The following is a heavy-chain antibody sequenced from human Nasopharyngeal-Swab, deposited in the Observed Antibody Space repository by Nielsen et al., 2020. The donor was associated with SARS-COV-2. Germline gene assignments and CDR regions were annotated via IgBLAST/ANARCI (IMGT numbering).Heavy chain of an antibody. D-gene: IGHD3-3*01. Sequence: GESLKISCAASGFTFSSYAMSWVRHAPGKGLEWVSAISGSGGSTYYADSVKGRFTISRDNSKKTLYLQMNSLRAEDTAVYYCAKVSSPYDFWSGYYTSYYYMDVWGKGTTVTVSS. CDR2: ISGSGGST. CDR3: AKVSSPYDFWSGYYTSYYYMDV. V-gene: IGHV3-23*01. CDR1: GFTFSSYA. J-gene: IGHJ6*03.